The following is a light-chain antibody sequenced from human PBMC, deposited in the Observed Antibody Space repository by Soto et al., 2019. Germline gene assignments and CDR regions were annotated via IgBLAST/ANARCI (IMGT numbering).Light chain of an antibody. J-gene: IGKJ1*01. CDR1: QNVNNK. CDR3: QKYNKWPPELT. CDR2: DVS. V-gene: IGKV3-15*01. Sequence: EIVLTQSPATLSLSPGERVTLSCRASQNVNNKLAWYQQKPGQAPRLVIYDVSTRATGIPATFSGSGSGTEFTLTISSLQSEDFAVYYCQKYNKWPPELTFGQGSKVEFK.